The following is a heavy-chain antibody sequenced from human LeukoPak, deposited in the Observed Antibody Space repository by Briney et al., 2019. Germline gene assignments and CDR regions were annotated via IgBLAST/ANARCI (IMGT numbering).Heavy chain of an antibody. J-gene: IGHJ4*02. V-gene: IGHV3-9*03. CDR2: ISWSGGGI. CDR1: GFTFGDFD. CDR3: ARGSYAFGIDF. D-gene: IGHD2-2*01. Sequence: PGGSLRLSCAASGFTFGDFDMHWVRHPLGKGLEWVAGISWSGGGIGYADSVKGRFTISRDSAKNSLFLQMNSLKPDDMAFYFCARGSYAFGIDFWGQGTLVTVSS.